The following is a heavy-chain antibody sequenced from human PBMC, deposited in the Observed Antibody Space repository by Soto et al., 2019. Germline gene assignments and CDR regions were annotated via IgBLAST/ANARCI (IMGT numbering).Heavy chain of an antibody. V-gene: IGHV4-30-4*01. J-gene: IGHJ6*02. Sequence: QVQLQESGPGLVKPSQTLSLTCTVSGGSISSGDYYWSWIRQPPGKGLEWIGYIYYSGSTYYNPSLKSRVTISVDTSKNQFSLNLSSVTAADTAVYYCARGPLGYCSGGSCYNYGMDVWGQGTTVTVSS. CDR2: IYYSGST. CDR1: GGSISSGDYY. CDR3: ARGPLGYCSGGSCYNYGMDV. D-gene: IGHD2-15*01.